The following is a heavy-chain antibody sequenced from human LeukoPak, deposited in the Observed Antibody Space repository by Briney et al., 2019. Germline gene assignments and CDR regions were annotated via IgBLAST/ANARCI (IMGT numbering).Heavy chain of an antibody. CDR3: ARVGLSSRGYYYYMDV. J-gene: IGHJ6*03. CDR1: GGSISSDY. D-gene: IGHD2-2*01. V-gene: IGHV4-4*07. CDR2: IYTSGST. Sequence: KPSETLSLTCTVSGGSISSDYWSWRRQPAGKGLEWIGHIYTSGSTNYNPSLTGRVTMSLDTSKNQFSLKLTSVTAAGTAVYYCARVGLSSRGYYYYMDVWGRGTTVTVSS.